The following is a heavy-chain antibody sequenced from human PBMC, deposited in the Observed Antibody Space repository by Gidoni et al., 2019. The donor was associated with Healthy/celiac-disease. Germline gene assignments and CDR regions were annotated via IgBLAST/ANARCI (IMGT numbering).Heavy chain of an antibody. CDR2: ISAYNGNT. V-gene: IGHV1-18*04. CDR1: GYTFTSYG. Sequence: QVQLVQSGAEVKKPGASVKVSCKASGYTFTSYGISWVRQAPGQGLEWMGWISAYNGNTNYAQKLQGRVTMTTDTSTSTAYMELRSLRSDDTAVYYCARDSLGQIISNYLGDWFDPWGQGTLVTVSS. CDR3: ARDSLGQIISNYLGDWFDP. J-gene: IGHJ5*02. D-gene: IGHD4-4*01.